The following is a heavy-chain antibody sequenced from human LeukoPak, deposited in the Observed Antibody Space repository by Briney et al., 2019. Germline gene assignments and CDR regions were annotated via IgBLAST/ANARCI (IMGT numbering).Heavy chain of an antibody. CDR1: GGTFSSYA. CDR3: ARERYDILTGYSFDY. CDR2: IIPILGIA. D-gene: IGHD3-9*01. J-gene: IGHJ4*02. V-gene: IGHV1-69*04. Sequence: GSSVKVSCKASGGTFSSYAISWVRQAPGQGLEWMGRIIPILGIANYAQKFQGRVTITADKSTSTAYMELSSLRSEDTAVYYCARERYDILTGYSFDYWGQGTLVTVSS.